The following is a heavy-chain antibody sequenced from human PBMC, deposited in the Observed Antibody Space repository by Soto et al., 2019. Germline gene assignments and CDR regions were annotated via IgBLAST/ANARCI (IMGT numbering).Heavy chain of an antibody. CDR2: ISGSGGST. CDR1: GFTFSSYA. CDR3: AKSRYSSSWTDY. J-gene: IGHJ4*02. V-gene: IGHV3-23*01. Sequence: GGSLRLSCPASGFTFSSYAMSWVRQAPGKGLEWVSAISGSGGSTYYADSVKGRFTISRDNSKNTLYLQMNSLRAEDTAVYYCAKSRYSSSWTDYWGQGTLVTVSS. D-gene: IGHD6-13*01.